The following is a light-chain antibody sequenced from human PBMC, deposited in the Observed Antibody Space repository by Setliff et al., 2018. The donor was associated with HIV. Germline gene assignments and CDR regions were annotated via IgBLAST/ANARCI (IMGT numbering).Light chain of an antibody. CDR1: GSDVGVNNF. V-gene: IGLV2-14*03. Sequence: QSVLTQPASVSGSPGQSITISCIGGGSDVGVNNFVSWYQYHPGKGPRPLIYDVATRPAGVSNRFSGSKSGKTAFLTISGLQAEAEGIYYCSSWPVTGTPVLFGGGT. J-gene: IGLJ2*01. CDR3: SSWPVTGTPVL. CDR2: DVA.